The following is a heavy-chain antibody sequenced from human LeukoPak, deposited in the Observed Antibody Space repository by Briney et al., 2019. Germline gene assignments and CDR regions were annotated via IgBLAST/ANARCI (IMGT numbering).Heavy chain of an antibody. J-gene: IGHJ4*02. V-gene: IGHV3-23*01. CDR3: AKALEYSSSPFDY. CDR2: ISGSGGST. Sequence: PGGSLRLSCAASGFTFSSYAMSWVRQAPGKGLEWASAISGSGGSTYYADSVKGRFTISRNNSKNTLYLQMNSLRAEDTAVYYCAKALEYSSSPFDYWGQGTLVTVSS. CDR1: GFTFSSYA. D-gene: IGHD6-6*01.